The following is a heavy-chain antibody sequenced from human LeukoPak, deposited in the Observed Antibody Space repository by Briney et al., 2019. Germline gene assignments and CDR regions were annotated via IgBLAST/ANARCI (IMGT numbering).Heavy chain of an antibody. J-gene: IGHJ4*02. CDR3: ATDRLAVADY. V-gene: IGHV1-18*01. CDR1: GYTFTSYG. CDR2: ISAYNGNT. D-gene: IGHD6-19*01. Sequence: ASVKVSCKASGYTFTSYGISWVRQAPGQGLEWMGWISAYNGNTNYAQKFQGRVTMTEDTSTDTAYMELSSLRSEDTAVYYCATDRLAVADYWGQGTLVTVSS.